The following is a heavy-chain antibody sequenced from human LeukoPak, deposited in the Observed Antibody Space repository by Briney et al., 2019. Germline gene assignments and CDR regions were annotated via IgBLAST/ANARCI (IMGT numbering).Heavy chain of an antibody. CDR3: ARGDYSGSYYVVDY. CDR2: IWYDGSNK. Sequence: GRSLRLSCAASGFTFSSYGMHWVRQAPGKGLEWVAVIWYDGSNKYYADSVKGRFTISRDNSKNTLYLQMNSLRAEDTAVYYCARGDYSGSYYVVDYWGQGTLVTVSS. CDR1: GFTFSSYG. J-gene: IGHJ4*02. D-gene: IGHD3-10*01. V-gene: IGHV3-33*08.